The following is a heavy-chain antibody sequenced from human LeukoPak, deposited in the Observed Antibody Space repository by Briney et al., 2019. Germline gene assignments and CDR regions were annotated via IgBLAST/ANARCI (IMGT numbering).Heavy chain of an antibody. D-gene: IGHD6-6*01. CDR2: ISYDGSNK. Sequence: GGSLRLSCAASGFTFSSYGMHWVRQAPGKGLEWVAVISYDGSNKYYADCVKGRFTISRDNSKNTLYLQMNSLRAEDTAVYYCAKDRIAARGWFDPWGQGTLVTVSS. V-gene: IGHV3-30*18. CDR1: GFTFSSYG. J-gene: IGHJ5*02. CDR3: AKDRIAARGWFDP.